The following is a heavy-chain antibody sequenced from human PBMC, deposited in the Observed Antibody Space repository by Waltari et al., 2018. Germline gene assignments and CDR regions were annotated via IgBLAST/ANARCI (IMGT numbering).Heavy chain of an antibody. J-gene: IGHJ3*02. V-gene: IGHV4-61*02. D-gene: IGHD2-15*01. CDR1: GGPISSGSYY. Sequence: QVQLQESGPGLVKPSQTLSLTCTVSGGPISSGSYYWSWIRQPAGKGLEWIGRIYTSGSTNYNPSLKSRVTISVDTSKNQFSLKLSSVTAADTAVYYCARVRVGATDAFDIWGQGTMVTVSS. CDR2: IYTSGST. CDR3: ARVRVGATDAFDI.